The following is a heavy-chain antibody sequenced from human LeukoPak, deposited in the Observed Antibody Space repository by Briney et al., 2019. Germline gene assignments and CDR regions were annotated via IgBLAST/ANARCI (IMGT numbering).Heavy chain of an antibody. V-gene: IGHV4-34*01. CDR3: ASRGGYKFRFTDYYYYYMDV. CDR2: INQSGNT. D-gene: IGHD5-24*01. Sequence: PSETLFLTCAVYGGSFSGYYWSWIRQPPGKGLEWIGEINQSGNTNYNPSLKSRVTISVDTSKNQFSLKLSSVTAADTAVYYCASRGGYKFRFTDYYYYYMDVWGNGTTVTVSS. CDR1: GGSFSGYY. J-gene: IGHJ6*03.